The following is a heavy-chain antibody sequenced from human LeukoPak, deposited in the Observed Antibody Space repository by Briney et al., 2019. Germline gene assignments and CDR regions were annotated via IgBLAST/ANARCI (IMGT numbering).Heavy chain of an antibody. Sequence: GGSLRLSCATSGFTFSDYYITWIRQAPGRGLEWVAYINSGGGPIHYAVSVRGRFTISRDNAKNSLYLQMNSLRAEDTAVYYCARRLDFGDYGNGFDYWGQGSKATVSS. J-gene: IGHJ4*02. D-gene: IGHD4-17*01. V-gene: IGHV3-11*01. CDR3: ARRLDFGDYGNGFDY. CDR2: INSGGGPI. CDR1: GFTFSDYY.